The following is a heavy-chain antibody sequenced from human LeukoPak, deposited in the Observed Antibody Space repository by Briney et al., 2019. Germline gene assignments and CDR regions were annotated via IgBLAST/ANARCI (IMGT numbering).Heavy chain of an antibody. J-gene: IGHJ4*02. CDR1: GYTFARYG. V-gene: IGHV1-18*01. CDR3: ARDTALVITPGGPDY. Sequence: ASVKVSCKASGYTFARYGMSWVRQAPGQGLEWMAWISAYNGDTKYAQHLQDRVTLTTDTSTGTAYMELRSLTSDDTALYYCARDTALVITPGGPDYWGRGTLVTVSS. D-gene: IGHD2/OR15-2a*01. CDR2: ISAYNGDT.